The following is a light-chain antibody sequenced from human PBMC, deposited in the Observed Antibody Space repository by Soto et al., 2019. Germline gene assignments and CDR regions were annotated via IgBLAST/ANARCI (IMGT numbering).Light chain of an antibody. Sequence: QPVLTQPPSVSGPPGQRVTISCTGSSSNIGARYDVHWYQQLPGTAPKLFIYGNSNRTSGVPARFSGSKSGTSASLAITGLQAEDEADYDCQSYDSSLSTYVFGTGTKLTVL. J-gene: IGLJ1*01. CDR1: SSNIGARYD. CDR3: QSYDSSLSTYV. V-gene: IGLV1-40*01. CDR2: GNS.